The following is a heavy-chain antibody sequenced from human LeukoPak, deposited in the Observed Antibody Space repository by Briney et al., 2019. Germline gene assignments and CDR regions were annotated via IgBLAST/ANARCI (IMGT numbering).Heavy chain of an antibody. V-gene: IGHV3-30-3*01. D-gene: IGHD6-6*01. CDR2: ITYDGTNK. Sequence: GGSLRLSCAASGFTFDSYALHWVRQAPGKGLEWLAIITYDGTNKYYADSVKGRFTISRDNSKNTLFLQMNSLRAEDTAVYYCARVEYSSSLHFDYWGQGTLVTVSS. CDR3: ARVEYSSSLHFDY. J-gene: IGHJ4*02. CDR1: GFTFDSYA.